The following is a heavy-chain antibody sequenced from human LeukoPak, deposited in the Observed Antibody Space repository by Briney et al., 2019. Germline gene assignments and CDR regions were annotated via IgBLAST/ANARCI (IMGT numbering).Heavy chain of an antibody. J-gene: IGHJ4*02. D-gene: IGHD3-22*01. Sequence: PSETLSLTCAVYGGSFSGYYWSWIRQPPGKGLEWIGEINHSGSTNYNPSLKSRVTISVDTSKNQFSLKLSSVTAADTAVYYCARDHRYYYDSSGYRPFDYWGQGTLVTVSS. V-gene: IGHV4-34*01. CDR2: INHSGST. CDR3: ARDHRYYYDSSGYRPFDY. CDR1: GGSFSGYY.